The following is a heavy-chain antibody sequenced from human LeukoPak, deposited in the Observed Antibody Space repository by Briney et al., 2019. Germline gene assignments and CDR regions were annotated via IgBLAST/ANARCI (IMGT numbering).Heavy chain of an antibody. CDR3: ARFAAGGSYYYYMDV. Sequence: GGSLRLSCAASGFPFSSYALSWVRQAPGKGLEWVSASGVSTFYADSVKGRFTISRDNAKNSLYLQMNSLRADDTAVYYCARFAAGGSYYYYMDVWGKGTTVTVSS. CDR2: SGVST. J-gene: IGHJ6*03. V-gene: IGHV3-23*01. D-gene: IGHD3-10*01. CDR1: GFPFSSYA.